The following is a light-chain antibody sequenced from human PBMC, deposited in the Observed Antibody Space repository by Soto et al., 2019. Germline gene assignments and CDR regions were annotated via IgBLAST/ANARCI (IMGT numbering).Light chain of an antibody. CDR1: QSVSSNF. V-gene: IGKV3-20*01. CDR2: GAS. CDR3: RQYGTSLGFP. Sequence: EIVLTQSPGTLSLSPGERATLSCRASQSVSSNFLAWYQEKLGQAPRLLIYGASKRATGIPDRFSGSGSGTDFTLPISRLEPEDFAVYYWRQYGTSLGFPVGGGTKVDIK. J-gene: IGKJ4*01.